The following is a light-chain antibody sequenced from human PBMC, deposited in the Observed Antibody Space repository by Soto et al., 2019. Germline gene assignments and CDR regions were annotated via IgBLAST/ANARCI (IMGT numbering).Light chain of an antibody. V-gene: IGKV1-9*01. J-gene: IGKJ5*01. CDR2: AAS. CDR1: QSISSY. CDR3: QHLINYPIT. Sequence: DIQMTQSPSTLSASVGDRVSITCQASQSISSYLNWYQQKPGKAPKLLIYAASTLQSGVPSRFSGSGSGTEFTLTISSLQPEDFATYYCQHLINYPITFGQGTRLEIK.